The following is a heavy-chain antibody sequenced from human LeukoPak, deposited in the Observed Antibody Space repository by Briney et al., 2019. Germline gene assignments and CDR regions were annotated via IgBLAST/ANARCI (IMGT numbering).Heavy chain of an antibody. J-gene: IGHJ4*02. CDR1: GFTFSTYG. CDR3: ARERRTYYDFWSGLDY. CDR2: NSGGSS. Sequence: GGSLRLSCAASGFTFSTYGVYWVRQAPGKGLEWVSSNSGGSSYYADSVKGLFTISRDNSKNTLYLQMNSLRAEDTAVYYCARERRTYYDFWSGLDYWGQGTLVTVSS. D-gene: IGHD3-3*01. V-gene: IGHV3-23*01.